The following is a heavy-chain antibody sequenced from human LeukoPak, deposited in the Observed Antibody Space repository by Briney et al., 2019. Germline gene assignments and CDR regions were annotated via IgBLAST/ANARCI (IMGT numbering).Heavy chain of an antibody. CDR3: ARGSSSSRGHYSYYMDV. J-gene: IGHJ6*03. D-gene: IGHD6-6*01. Sequence: ASVKVSCKASGYTFTNYGIGWVRQAPGQGLEWMGWINPYNGNTNYAQKLQGRVTMTTDTSTSTAYMELRSLRSDDTAVYYCARGSSSSRGHYSYYMDVWGKGTPVTVSS. V-gene: IGHV1-18*01. CDR1: GYTFTNYG. CDR2: INPYNGNT.